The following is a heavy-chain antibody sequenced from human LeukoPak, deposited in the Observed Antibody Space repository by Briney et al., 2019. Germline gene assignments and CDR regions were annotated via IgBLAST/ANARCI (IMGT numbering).Heavy chain of an antibody. V-gene: IGHV1-46*03. CDR1: GYTFTSYY. CDR2: INPSGGST. Sequence: GASVKVSCKASGYTFTSYYMHWVRQAPGQGLEWMGIINPSGGSTRYAQKFQGRVTMTRDMSTSTVYMELSSLRSEDTAVYYCARDRGDTNFDYWGQGTLVTVSS. CDR3: ARDRGDTNFDY. J-gene: IGHJ4*02. D-gene: IGHD3-10*01.